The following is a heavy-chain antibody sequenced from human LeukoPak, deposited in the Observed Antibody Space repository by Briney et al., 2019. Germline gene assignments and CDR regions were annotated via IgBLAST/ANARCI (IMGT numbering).Heavy chain of an antibody. CDR3: ARGLGYDSFDY. D-gene: IGHD3-3*01. CDR1: GGSFSGYY. CDR2: INHSGST. Sequence: SETLSLTCAVYGGSFSGYYWSWIRQPPGKGLEWIGEINHSGSTNYNPSLKSRVTISVDTSKNQFSLKLRSATAADTAVYYCARGLGYDSFDYWGQGTLVTVSS. J-gene: IGHJ4*02. V-gene: IGHV4-34*01.